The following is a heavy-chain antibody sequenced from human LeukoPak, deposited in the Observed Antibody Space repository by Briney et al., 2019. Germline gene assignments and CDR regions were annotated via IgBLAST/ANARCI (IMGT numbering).Heavy chain of an antibody. D-gene: IGHD6-19*01. CDR1: GFTVSSNY. CDR2: IYSGGTT. CDR3: ARVLIAVAGISSPNFDY. J-gene: IGHJ4*02. V-gene: IGHV3-66*01. Sequence: GGSLRLSCAASGFTVSSNYMSWVRQAPRMGLEWVSVIYSGGTTYYADSVKGRFTISRDNSKNTLYLQMNTLRVEDTAVYYCARVLIAVAGISSPNFDYWGQGTLVTVSS.